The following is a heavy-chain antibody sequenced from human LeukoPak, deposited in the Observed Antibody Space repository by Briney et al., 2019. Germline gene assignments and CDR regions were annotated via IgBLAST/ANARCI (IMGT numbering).Heavy chain of an antibody. J-gene: IGHJ4*02. CDR2: IYYSGSI. CDR3: ARENPSGYYNRPIDY. V-gene: IGHV4-59*01. Sequence: IPSETLSLICTVSGASISSYYWSWIRQPPGKGLEWIGDIYYSGSIKYNPSLKSRVTMSVDTSKNQFSLKLSSVTAADTAIYYCARENPSGYYNRPIDYWAREPWSPSPQ. CDR1: GASISSYY. D-gene: IGHD3-22*01.